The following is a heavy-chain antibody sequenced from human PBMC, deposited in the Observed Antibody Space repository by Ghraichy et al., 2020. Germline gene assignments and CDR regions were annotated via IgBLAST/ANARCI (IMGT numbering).Heavy chain of an antibody. Sequence: SETLSLTCAVYGGSFSGYYWSWIRQPPGKGLEWIGEINHSGSTNYNPSLKSRVTISVDTSKNQFSLKLSSVTAADTAVYYCARGLALGWGVPRSRRWFDPWGQGTLVTVSS. CDR2: INHSGST. V-gene: IGHV4-34*01. CDR3: ARGLALGWGVPRSRRWFDP. CDR1: GGSFSGYY. D-gene: IGHD3-16*01. J-gene: IGHJ5*02.